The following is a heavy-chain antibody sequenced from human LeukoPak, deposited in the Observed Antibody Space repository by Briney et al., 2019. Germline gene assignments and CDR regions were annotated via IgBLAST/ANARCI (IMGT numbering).Heavy chain of an antibody. CDR3: ARGGGDVDTAIPPYFDY. Sequence: GGSLRLSCAASGFTFDDYGMSWVRQAPGKGLEWVSGIDWNGGSTGYADSVKGRFTISRDNAKNSLYLQMNSLRAEDTALYYCARGGGDVDTAIPPYFDYWGQGTLVTVSS. V-gene: IGHV3-20*04. CDR1: GFTFDDYG. CDR2: IDWNGGST. J-gene: IGHJ4*02. D-gene: IGHD5-18*01.